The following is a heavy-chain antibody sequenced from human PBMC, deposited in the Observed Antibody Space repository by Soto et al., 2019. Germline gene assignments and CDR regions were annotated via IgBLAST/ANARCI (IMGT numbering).Heavy chain of an antibody. CDR3: ARTFDTITYYFDY. Sequence: GGSLRLSCAASQFSFRSYAMHWIRQSPGKGLEWVAVISFDGNSLHYADSVRDRFTISRDNFKNTLYLQMNNLRPEDTAVYYCARTFDTITYYFDYWGQGTVVTVSS. J-gene: IGHJ4*02. D-gene: IGHD3-9*01. CDR1: QFSFRSYA. CDR2: ISFDGNSL. V-gene: IGHV3-30-3*01.